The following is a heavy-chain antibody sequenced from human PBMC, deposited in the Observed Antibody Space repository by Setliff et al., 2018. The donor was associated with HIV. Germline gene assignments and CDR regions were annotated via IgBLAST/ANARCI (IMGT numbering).Heavy chain of an antibody. CDR3: TTRTNFWSGYYTGN. CDR1: GFTFSNAW. J-gene: IGHJ4*02. D-gene: IGHD3-3*01. V-gene: IGHV3-15*01. Sequence: PRGSLRLSCAASGFTFSNAWMSWVRQAPGKGLEWVGRIKSKTDGGTTDYAAPVKGRFTISRDDSKNTLYLQMNSLKTEDTAVYYCTTRTNFWSGYYTGNSGQGTLVTVSS. CDR2: IKSKTDGGTT.